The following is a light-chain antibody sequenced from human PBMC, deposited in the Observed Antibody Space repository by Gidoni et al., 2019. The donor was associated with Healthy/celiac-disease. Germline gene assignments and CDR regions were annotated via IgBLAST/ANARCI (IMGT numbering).Light chain of an antibody. CDR3: SSYTSSSTLVV. V-gene: IGLV2-14*01. Sequence: QSALTQPASVSGSPGQSITISCTGTSSDVGGYIYVSWYQQHPGKAPKLMIYAVSNLPSGVSLRFSGSKSGNTASLTISWLQAEDEADYYCSSYTSSSTLVVFGGGTTLTVL. CDR1: SSDVGGYIY. CDR2: AVS. J-gene: IGLJ2*01.